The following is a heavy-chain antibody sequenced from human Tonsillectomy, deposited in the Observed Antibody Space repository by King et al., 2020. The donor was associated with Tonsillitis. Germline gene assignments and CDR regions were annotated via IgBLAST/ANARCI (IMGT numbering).Heavy chain of an antibody. D-gene: IGHD2-15*01. CDR2: IYPGDSDT. J-gene: IGHJ6*02. CDR1: GYNFTRYW. V-gene: IGHV5-51*01. CDR3: AGQSGSSTRYNYYGIDV. Sequence: QLVQSGAEVKKPGESLKISCKGSGYNFTRYWIGWVRQMPGKGLECMGIIYPGDSDTRYSPSFEGQVTISADKSLSTAYLQWSSLEASDTAMYYCAGQSGSSTRYNYYGIDVWGQGTTVTVSS.